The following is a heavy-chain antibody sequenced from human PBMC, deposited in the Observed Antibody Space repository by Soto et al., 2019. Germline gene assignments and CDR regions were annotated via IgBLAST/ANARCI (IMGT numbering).Heavy chain of an antibody. CDR3: AGGSGGDDRGYMNY. D-gene: IGHD3-10*02. Sequence: QVQLVQSGAEVKKPGSSVKVSCKASGGTFSSYTISWVRQAPGQGLEWMGRIIPILGIANYAQKFQGRVTITADKSTSTAYMELSSLRSEDTAVYYCAGGSGGDDRGYMNYWGQGTLVTVSS. CDR1: GGTFSSYT. J-gene: IGHJ4*02. CDR2: IIPILGIA. V-gene: IGHV1-69*02.